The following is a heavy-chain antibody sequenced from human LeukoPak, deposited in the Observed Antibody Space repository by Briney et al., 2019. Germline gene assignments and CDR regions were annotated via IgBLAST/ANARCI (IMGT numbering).Heavy chain of an antibody. V-gene: IGHV3-48*04. Sequence: PGGSLRLSCAASGFTFSSYAMHWVRQAPGKGLEWVSYISSSGSTIYYADSVKGRFTISRDNAKNSLYLQMNSLRAEDTAVYYCARDGRAVAGGAFDIWGQGTMVTVSS. CDR2: ISSSGSTI. D-gene: IGHD6-19*01. J-gene: IGHJ3*02. CDR3: ARDGRAVAGGAFDI. CDR1: GFTFSSYA.